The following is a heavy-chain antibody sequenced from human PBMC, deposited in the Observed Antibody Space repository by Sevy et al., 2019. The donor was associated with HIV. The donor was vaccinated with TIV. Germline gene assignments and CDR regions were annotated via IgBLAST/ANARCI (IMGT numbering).Heavy chain of an antibody. CDR3: ATSATFDSYAPPYYYYMDV. CDR2: ISSSSSYI. D-gene: IGHD5-18*01. J-gene: IGHJ6*03. V-gene: IGHV3-21*04. Sequence: GGSLRLSCAASGFTFSSYSMNWVRQAPGKGLEWVSSISSSSSYIYYADSVKGRFTISRDNAKNSLYLQMNSLRAEDTAVYYCATSATFDSYAPPYYYYMDVWGKGTTVTVSS. CDR1: GFTFSSYS.